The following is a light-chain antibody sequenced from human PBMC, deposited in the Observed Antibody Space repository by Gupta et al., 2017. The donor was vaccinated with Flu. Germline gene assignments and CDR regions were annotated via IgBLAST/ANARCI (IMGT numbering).Light chain of an antibody. J-gene: IGKJ4*01. Sequence: SSVSASVGDRVTITCRASQGISSWLDWYQQKPGKAPKLLIYAASSWQSGVPSRFSGSGYGTDFTLTISSRQPEDFATYYCQQANSFPLLTFGGGTKVEIK. CDR3: QQANSFPLLT. CDR2: AAS. V-gene: IGKV1D-12*01. CDR1: QGISSW.